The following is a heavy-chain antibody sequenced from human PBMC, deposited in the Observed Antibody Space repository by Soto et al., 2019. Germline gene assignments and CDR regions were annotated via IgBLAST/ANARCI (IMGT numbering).Heavy chain of an antibody. CDR2: IKSKTDGGTT. CDR3: TTDDPINRY. Sequence: GGSLRLSCTASGFTFSNAWMSWVRQAPGKGLEWVGRIKSKTDGGTTDYAAPVKVRFSISRDDSKNTVYLQMNSLATEDTAVYYCTTDDPINRYWGQGTLVPVSS. CDR1: GFTFSNAW. J-gene: IGHJ4*02. V-gene: IGHV3-15*01.